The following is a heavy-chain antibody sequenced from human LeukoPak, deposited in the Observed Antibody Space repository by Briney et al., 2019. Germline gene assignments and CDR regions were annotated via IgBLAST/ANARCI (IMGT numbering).Heavy chain of an antibody. Sequence: SETLSLTCAVYGGSFSGYYWSWIRQPPGKGLEWIGEINHSGSTNYNPSLKSRVTTSVDTSKNQFSLKLSSVTAADTAVYYCATFPCSSTSCYIDYWGQGTLVTVSS. CDR2: INHSGST. J-gene: IGHJ4*02. V-gene: IGHV4-34*01. CDR3: ATFPCSSTSCYIDY. D-gene: IGHD2-2*02. CDR1: GGSFSGYY.